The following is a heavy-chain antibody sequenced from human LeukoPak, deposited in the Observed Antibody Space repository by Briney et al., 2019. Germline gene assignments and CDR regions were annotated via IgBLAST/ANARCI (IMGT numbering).Heavy chain of an antibody. CDR1: GDSVSSNSAA. D-gene: IGHD4-17*01. CDR2: TYYRSKWYN. Sequence: SQTLSLTCAISGDSVSSNSAAWNWIRQSPSRGLEWLGRTYYRSKWYNDYAVSVKSRITINPDTSKNQFSLKLSSVTAADTAVYYCARHRWAYYGDYSAGRDAFDIWGQGTMVTVSS. V-gene: IGHV6-1*01. J-gene: IGHJ3*02. CDR3: ARHRWAYYGDYSAGRDAFDI.